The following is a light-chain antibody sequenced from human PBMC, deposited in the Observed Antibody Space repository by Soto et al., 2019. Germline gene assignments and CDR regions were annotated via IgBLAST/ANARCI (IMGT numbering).Light chain of an antibody. Sequence: DNQLTQSPSFLSASVGDRVTITCRASQGISSYLTWYQQKSGKAPKLLVYAASTLQRGVPSRFSGSGSGTEFTLTISSLQPEDFATYYCQQLIISPRTFGQGTKVEIK. CDR2: AAS. CDR3: QQLIISPRT. CDR1: QGISSY. J-gene: IGKJ1*01. V-gene: IGKV1-9*01.